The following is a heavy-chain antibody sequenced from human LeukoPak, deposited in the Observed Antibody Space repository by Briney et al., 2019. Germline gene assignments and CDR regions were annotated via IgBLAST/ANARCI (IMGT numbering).Heavy chain of an antibody. J-gene: IGHJ4*02. CDR3: ARRGTRDFWSGYYRY. D-gene: IGHD3-3*01. V-gene: IGHV4-59*01. Sequence: SETLSLTCTVSGGSISSYYWSWIRQPPGKGLEWIGYIYYSGSTNYNPSLKSRVTISVDTSKNQFSLKLSSVTAADTAVYYCARRGTRDFWSGYYRYWGQGTLVTVSS. CDR1: GGSISSYY. CDR2: IYYSGST.